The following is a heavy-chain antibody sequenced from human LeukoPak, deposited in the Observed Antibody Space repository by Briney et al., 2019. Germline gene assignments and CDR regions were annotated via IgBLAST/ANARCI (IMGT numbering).Heavy chain of an antibody. Sequence: ASVKVSCKASGYTFTSYYMHWVRQAPGQGLEWMGIINPSGGSTNYAQKFQGRVTTTRDTSTSTVYMQLSGLRSEDTALYYCASLPAATGAHAFDIWGQGTMVIVSS. CDR2: INPSGGST. V-gene: IGHV1-46*01. CDR3: ASLPAATGAHAFDI. CDR1: GYTFTSYY. D-gene: IGHD2-2*01. J-gene: IGHJ3*02.